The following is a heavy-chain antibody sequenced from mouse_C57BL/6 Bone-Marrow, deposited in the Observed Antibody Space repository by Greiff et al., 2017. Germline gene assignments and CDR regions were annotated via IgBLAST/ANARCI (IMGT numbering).Heavy chain of an antibody. V-gene: IGHV1-81*01. CDR3: ARENYYGSSAYYFDC. CDR1: GYTFTSYG. Sequence: QVQLQQSGAELARPGASVKLSCKASGYTFTSYGISWVKQRTGQGLEWIGEIYPRSGNTYYNEKFKGKAALTADKSSSTAYVGLRSLTSEDSAVYFCARENYYGSSAYYFDCWGQGTTLTVSS. D-gene: IGHD1-1*01. CDR2: IYPRSGNT. J-gene: IGHJ2*01.